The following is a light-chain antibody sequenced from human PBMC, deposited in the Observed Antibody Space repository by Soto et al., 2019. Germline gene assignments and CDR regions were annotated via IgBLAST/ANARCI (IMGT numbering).Light chain of an antibody. CDR1: SSDVGSGNV. Sequence: QSALTQPASVSGSPGQSITISCTGTSSDVGSGNVVSWYQHYPGKAPQRMIYEGFNRPSGVSSRFSGSRSGNTASLTISGLQAEDEADYSCCSHAGGDTYVFGTGTKLTVL. J-gene: IGLJ1*01. CDR3: CSHAGGDTYV. CDR2: EGF. V-gene: IGLV2-23*01.